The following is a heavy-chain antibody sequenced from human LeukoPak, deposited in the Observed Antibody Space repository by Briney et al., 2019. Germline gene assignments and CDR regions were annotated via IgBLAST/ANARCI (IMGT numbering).Heavy chain of an antibody. D-gene: IGHD3-3*01. CDR1: GFTFSSYG. J-gene: IGHJ3*02. CDR2: IWYDGSNK. V-gene: IGHV3-33*01. Sequence: PGGSLRLSCAASGFTFSSYGMHWVRQAPGKGLEWVAVIWYDGSNKYYADSVKGRFTISRDNSKNTLYLQMNGLRAEDTAVYYCARDFTSGAFDIWGQGTMVTVSS. CDR3: ARDFTSGAFDI.